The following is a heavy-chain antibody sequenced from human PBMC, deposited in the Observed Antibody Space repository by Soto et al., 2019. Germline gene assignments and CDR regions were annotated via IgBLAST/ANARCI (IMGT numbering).Heavy chain of an antibody. J-gene: IGHJ6*02. D-gene: IGHD2-2*03. CDR3: AKGMDIVVVPAAQDYYGMDV. Sequence: EVQLLEPGGGLVQPGGSLRLSCAASGFTFSSYAMSWVRQAPGKGLEWVSAISGSGGSTYYADSVKGRFTISRDNSKNTLYLQMNSLRAEDTAVYYCAKGMDIVVVPAAQDYYGMDVWGQGTTVTVSS. CDR2: ISGSGGST. CDR1: GFTFSSYA. V-gene: IGHV3-23*01.